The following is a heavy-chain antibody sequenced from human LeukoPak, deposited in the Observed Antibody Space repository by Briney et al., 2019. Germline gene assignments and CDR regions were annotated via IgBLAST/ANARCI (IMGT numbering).Heavy chain of an antibody. Sequence: GASVKVSCKAAGYTFTGYYMFWVRRAPGQGLEWMGRINPNSGGTNYAQKFQGRVTMTRDTSISTAYMELSRLRSDDTAVYYCARGYCSGGSCYSVENWFDPWGQGTLVTVSS. CDR2: INPNSGGT. V-gene: IGHV1-2*06. D-gene: IGHD2-15*01. J-gene: IGHJ5*02. CDR1: GYTFTGYY. CDR3: ARGYCSGGSCYSVENWFDP.